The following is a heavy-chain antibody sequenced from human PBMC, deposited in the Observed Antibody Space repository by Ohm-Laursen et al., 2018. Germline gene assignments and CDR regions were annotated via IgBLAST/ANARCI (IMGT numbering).Heavy chain of an antibody. CDR1: GFTFSRSG. Sequence: SLRLSCAASGFTFSRSGMHWVRQAPGKGLEWVAVISDDGSKKYYADSVKGRFTISRDNSKNTLFLQMNSPRAEDTAVYYCAKDYDYVWGSYYKGWFEYWGQGTLVTVSS. CDR2: ISDDGSKK. V-gene: IGHV3-30*18. CDR3: AKDYDYVWGSYYKGWFEY. J-gene: IGHJ4*02. D-gene: IGHD3-16*01.